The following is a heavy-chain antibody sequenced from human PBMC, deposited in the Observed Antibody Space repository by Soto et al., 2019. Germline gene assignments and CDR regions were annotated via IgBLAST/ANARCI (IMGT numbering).Heavy chain of an antibody. CDR1: GFPFSAFA. J-gene: IGHJ6*02. CDR2: IGGSGASI. D-gene: IGHD3-3*01. Sequence: PGGSLRLSCAASGFPFSAFAMNWVRQAPGKGLEWVSGIGGSGASIYYADSVKGRFSISRDNFKNTVYFQMNSLRDEETAFYYCAREGITIFGVSNADVWGQGTTVTVSS. V-gene: IGHV3-23*01. CDR3: AREGITIFGVSNADV.